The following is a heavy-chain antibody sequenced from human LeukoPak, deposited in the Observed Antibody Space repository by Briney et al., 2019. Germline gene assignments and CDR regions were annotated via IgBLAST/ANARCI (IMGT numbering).Heavy chain of an antibody. Sequence: GRSLRLSCAASGFTFSSYAMHWVRQAPGKGLEWVAVISYDGSNKYYADSVKGRFTISRDNSKNTLYLQLNSLRAEDTAVYYCARILDSAWGELGYWGQGTLVTVSS. D-gene: IGHD6-19*01. V-gene: IGHV3-30*04. CDR1: GFTFSSYA. J-gene: IGHJ4*02. CDR3: ARILDSAWGELGY. CDR2: ISYDGSNK.